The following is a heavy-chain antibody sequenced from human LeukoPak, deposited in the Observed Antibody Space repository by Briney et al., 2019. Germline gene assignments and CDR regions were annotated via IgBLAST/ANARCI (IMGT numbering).Heavy chain of an antibody. CDR3: ARYYIEGRCFDY. CDR1: GYTFSGYY. J-gene: IGHJ4*02. D-gene: IGHD3-10*01. Sequence: ASVKVSCKASGYTFSGYYMHWVRQAPGQGLEWMGWINPNSGGTNYAQKFQGRVTMTRDTSIRTAYMELSRLRSDDTAMYYCARYYIEGRCFDYWGQGTLVTVSS. V-gene: IGHV1-2*02. CDR2: INPNSGGT.